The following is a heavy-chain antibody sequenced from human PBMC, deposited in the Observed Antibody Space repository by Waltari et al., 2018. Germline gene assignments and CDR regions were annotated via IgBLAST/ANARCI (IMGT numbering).Heavy chain of an antibody. J-gene: IGHJ3*02. D-gene: IGHD2-21*01. CDR2: IKSKTDGGKT. Sequence: EVQLVESGGGLVKPGGSLRLSCAASGFTFSNAWMSWVRQAPGKGLEWVGRIKSKTDGGKTDYAAPVKGRFTISRDDSKNTLYLQMNSLKTEDTAVYYCTTGPLSDRSDIWGQGTMVTVSS. CDR3: TTGPLSDRSDI. V-gene: IGHV3-15*01. CDR1: GFTFSNAW.